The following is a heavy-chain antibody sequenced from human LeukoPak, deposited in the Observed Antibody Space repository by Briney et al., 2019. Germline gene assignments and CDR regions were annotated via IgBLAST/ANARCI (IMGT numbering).Heavy chain of an antibody. V-gene: IGHV1-24*01. D-gene: IGHD3-22*01. Sequence: ASVKVSCKVSGYTLTELSMHWVRQAPGKGLEWMGGFDPEDGETIYAQKFQGRVTMTEDTSTDTAYMELSSLRSEDTAVYYCARGGGGYYYDSSGYKDFDYWGQGTLVTVSS. CDR2: FDPEDGET. CDR3: ARGGGGYYYDSSGYKDFDY. J-gene: IGHJ4*02. CDR1: GYTLTELS.